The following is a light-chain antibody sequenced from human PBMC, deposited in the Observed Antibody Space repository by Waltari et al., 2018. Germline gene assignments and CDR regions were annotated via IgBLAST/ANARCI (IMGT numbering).Light chain of an antibody. CDR1: KLGDKY. Sequence: SYELTQPPSVSVSPGQTASINCSGDKLGDKYACWYQQKPGQSPVLVIYQDNMRPSGIPWRFSGSNSGNTATLTISGTQAMDEADYYCQAWDSYFVVFGGGTKLTVL. J-gene: IGLJ2*01. CDR3: QAWDSYFVV. V-gene: IGLV3-1*01. CDR2: QDN.